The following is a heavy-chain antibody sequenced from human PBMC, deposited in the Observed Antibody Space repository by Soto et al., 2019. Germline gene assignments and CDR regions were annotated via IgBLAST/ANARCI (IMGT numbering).Heavy chain of an antibody. J-gene: IGHJ6*02. CDR2: ISQSGTT. CDR3: AKKVPAALRLYYFFGLDV. D-gene: IGHD2-15*01. CDR1: GASVSSDNR. V-gene: IGHV4-4*02. Sequence: QVQLQEAGPGLVKPSGTLSLTCAVSGASVSSDNRWTWVRQPPGEGLEGSGEISQSGTTKYNPSLASRVTISVDKSKNQFSLRLTSMTAADTAVYYCAKKVPAALRLYYFFGLDVWGQGTTVTVSS.